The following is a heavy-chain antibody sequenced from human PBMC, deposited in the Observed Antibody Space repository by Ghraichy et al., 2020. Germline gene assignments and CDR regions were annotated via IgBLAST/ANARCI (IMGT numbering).Heavy chain of an antibody. CDR1: GYTFTGYY. J-gene: IGHJ2*01. V-gene: IGHV1-2*02. CDR2: MNPNSGDT. D-gene: IGHD3-22*01. Sequence: ASVKVSCKASGYTFTGYYMHWVRQAPGQGLEWMGWMNPNSGDTNSAQKFQGRVTMTRDTSISTAYMELSSLRSDDTAVYYCARADSSSYFDLWGRGTLVTVSS. CDR3: ARADSSSYFDL.